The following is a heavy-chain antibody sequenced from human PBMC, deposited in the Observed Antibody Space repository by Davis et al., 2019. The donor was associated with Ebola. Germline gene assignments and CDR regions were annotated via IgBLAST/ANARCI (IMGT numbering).Heavy chain of an antibody. CDR3: ARGEDIVVVVAAPFDY. V-gene: IGHV3-48*02. CDR1: GFIFRSYV. CDR2: ISSSSSTI. D-gene: IGHD2-15*01. Sequence: GESLKISCAASGFIFRSYVMSWVRQAPGKGLEWVSYISSSSSTIYYADSVKGRFTISRDNAKNSLYLQMNSLRDEDTAVYYCARGEDIVVVVAAPFDYWGQGTLVTVSS. J-gene: IGHJ4*02.